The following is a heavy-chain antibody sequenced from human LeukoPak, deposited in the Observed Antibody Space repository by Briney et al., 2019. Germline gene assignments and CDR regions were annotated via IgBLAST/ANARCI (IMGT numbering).Heavy chain of an antibody. CDR2: ISGDGGST. D-gene: IGHD5-24*01. Sequence: GGSLRLSCAASGFTFDDYAMHWVRQAPGKGLEWVSLISGDGGSTYYADSVKGRFTFSRDNSKDSLFLQMNSLRTEDTALYYCAKDKNGYPDYWGQGTLVTVSS. CDR3: AKDKNGYPDY. J-gene: IGHJ4*02. CDR1: GFTFDDYA. V-gene: IGHV3-43*02.